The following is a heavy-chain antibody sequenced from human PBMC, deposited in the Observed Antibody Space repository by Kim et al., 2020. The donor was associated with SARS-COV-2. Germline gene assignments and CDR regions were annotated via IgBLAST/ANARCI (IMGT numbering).Heavy chain of an antibody. CDR2: TYSGGST. J-gene: IGHJ6*02. D-gene: IGHD6-25*01. CDR3: ARARLVTCGLDV. CDR1: GFTVSSHY. Sequence: GGSLRLSCAASGFTVSSHYMSWVRQAPGKGLEWVSVTYSGGSTYYSDSVKGRFTISRDNATNKLQLQMNSLSAEDTAVYYCARARLVTCGLDVWGQGTTVTV. V-gene: IGHV3-53*01.